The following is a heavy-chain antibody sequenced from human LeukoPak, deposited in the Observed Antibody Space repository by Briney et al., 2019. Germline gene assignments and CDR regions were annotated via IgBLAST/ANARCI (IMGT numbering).Heavy chain of an antibody. D-gene: IGHD1-14*01. CDR3: ARGLAGYNPYFDY. CDR2: ISYDGSNK. CDR1: GFTFSSYA. V-gene: IGHV3-30*04. Sequence: GRSLRLSCAASGFTFSSYAMHWVRQAPDKGLEWVALISYDGSNKYHADSVRGRFTISRDNSRNTLYLEINSLRPEDTGMYYCARGLAGYNPYFDYWGQGTLVSVSS. J-gene: IGHJ4*02.